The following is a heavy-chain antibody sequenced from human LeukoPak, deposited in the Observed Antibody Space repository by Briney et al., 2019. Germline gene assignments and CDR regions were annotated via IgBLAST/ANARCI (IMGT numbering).Heavy chain of an antibody. CDR3: TRRQYSVYGGYFDF. V-gene: IGHV6-1*01. CDR2: TYFSSRWYY. J-gene: IGHJ4*02. Sequence: SQALSLTCAISGDRVSSNSASLNWFRQSPSRGLEWLGRTYFSSRWYYDYADSVKIRVTISPDTSMNHCSLQLNSVTPEDTAMYYCTRRQYSVYGGYFDFWGQGTLVTVSS. CDR1: GDRVSSNSAS. D-gene: IGHD5/OR15-5a*01.